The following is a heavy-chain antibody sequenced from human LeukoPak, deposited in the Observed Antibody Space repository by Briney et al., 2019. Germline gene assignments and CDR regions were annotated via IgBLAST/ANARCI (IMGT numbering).Heavy chain of an antibody. V-gene: IGHV3-30*04. CDR1: GFTFSSHA. D-gene: IGHD1/OR15-1a*01. J-gene: IGHJ6*02. CDR3: AGGEQSKFYYYAMDV. Sequence: GKSLRLSCAVSGFTFSSHAMHWVRQAPGKGLEWVAVISFDGKNKYYVHSVKGRFSISRDNSKNTLYLQMNSLRVEDTAVYYCAGGEQSKFYYYAMDVWGQGTTVTVSS. CDR2: ISFDGKNK.